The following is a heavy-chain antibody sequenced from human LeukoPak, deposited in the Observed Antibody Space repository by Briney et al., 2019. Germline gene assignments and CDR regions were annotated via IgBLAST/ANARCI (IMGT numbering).Heavy chain of an antibody. Sequence: SETLSLTCAVYGGSFSGYYWTWIRQPPGKGLEWIGEINHSGSTNYNPSLKSRVTMSVDTSKNQFSLKLSSVTAADTAVYYCARGRYFDYWGQGTLVTVSS. CDR1: GGSFSGYY. CDR3: ARGRYFDY. CDR2: INHSGST. J-gene: IGHJ4*02. V-gene: IGHV4-34*01.